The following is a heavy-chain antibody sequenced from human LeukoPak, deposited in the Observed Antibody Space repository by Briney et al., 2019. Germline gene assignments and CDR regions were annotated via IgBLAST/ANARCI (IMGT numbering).Heavy chain of an antibody. V-gene: IGHV4-34*01. CDR2: INHSGST. D-gene: IGHD6-6*01. CDR3: AREDSSSSQPFDY. Sequence: SETLSLTCAVYGGSFSGYYWSWICQPPGKGLEWIWEINHSGSTNYNPSLKSRVTISVDTSKNQFSLKLSSVTAADTAVYYCAREDSSSSQPFDYWGQGTLVTVSS. J-gene: IGHJ4*02. CDR1: GGSFSGYY.